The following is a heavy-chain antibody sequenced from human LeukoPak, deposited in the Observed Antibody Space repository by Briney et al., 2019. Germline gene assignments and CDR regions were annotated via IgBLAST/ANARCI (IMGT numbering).Heavy chain of an antibody. V-gene: IGHV3-21*01. CDR3: ASQTVTTTYYYYYMDV. CDR1: GFTFSSYS. J-gene: IGHJ6*03. CDR2: IISSSSYI. Sequence: GGSLRLSCAASGFTFSSYSMKSVRQAPDKWLDWVSSIISSSSYIYYADSVKGRFTISRDNAKNSLYLQMNSLRAEDTAVYYCASQTVTTTYYYYYMDVWGKGTTVTVSS. D-gene: IGHD4-11*01.